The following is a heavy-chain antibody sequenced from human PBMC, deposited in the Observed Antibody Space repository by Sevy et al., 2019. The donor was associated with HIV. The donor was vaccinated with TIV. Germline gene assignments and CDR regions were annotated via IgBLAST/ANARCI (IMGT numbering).Heavy chain of an antibody. Sequence: SETLSLTCTVSGGSISSGDYYWSWIRQPPGKGLEWIGYIYYSGSTYYNPSLKSRVTISVDTSKNQFSLKLGSVTAADTAVYYCAREGRVRGYSYPDHGAPDYWGQGTLVTVSS. V-gene: IGHV4-30-4*01. CDR3: AREGRVRGYSYPDHGAPDY. J-gene: IGHJ4*02. D-gene: IGHD5-18*01. CDR2: IYYSGST. CDR1: GGSISSGDYY.